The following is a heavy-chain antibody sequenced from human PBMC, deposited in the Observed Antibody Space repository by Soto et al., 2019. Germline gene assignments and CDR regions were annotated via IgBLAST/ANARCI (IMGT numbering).Heavy chain of an antibody. V-gene: IGHV1-3*01. J-gene: IGHJ4*02. CDR3: ARDCSGCPPPSLPFDY. Sequence: ASVKVSCKASGYTFTSYAMHWVRQAPGQRLEWMGWINAGNGNTKYSQKFQGRVTITRDTSASTAYMELSSLRSEDTAVYYCARDCSGCPPPSLPFDYWGQGTLVTVSS. D-gene: IGHD6-19*01. CDR1: GYTFTSYA. CDR2: INAGNGNT.